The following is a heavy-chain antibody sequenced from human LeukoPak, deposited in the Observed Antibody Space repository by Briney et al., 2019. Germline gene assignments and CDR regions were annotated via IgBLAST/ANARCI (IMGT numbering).Heavy chain of an antibody. V-gene: IGHV3-64*01. CDR3: ARDRYSSGWEFDY. J-gene: IGHJ4*02. Sequence: PGGSLRLSCAASGFTFSSYAMHWVRQAPGKGLEYVSAISSNGGSTYYANSVKGRFTISRDNSKNTLYLQMGSLRAEDMAVYYCARDRYSSGWEFDYWGQGTLVTVSS. CDR1: GFTFSSYA. D-gene: IGHD6-19*01. CDR2: ISSNGGST.